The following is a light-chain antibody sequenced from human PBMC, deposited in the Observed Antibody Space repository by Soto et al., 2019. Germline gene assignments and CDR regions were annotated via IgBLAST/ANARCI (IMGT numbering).Light chain of an antibody. CDR3: GSWDSSLSAYV. J-gene: IGLJ1*01. CDR2: DDN. V-gene: IGLV1-51*01. CDR1: SSNIGGNS. Sequence: QSVLTQPPSVSAAPGQKVTISCSGSSSNIGGNSVSWYQRLPGTAPTLLIYDDNKRPSGIPDRFSGSKSATSATLGITGFQTGDEADYYCGSWDSSLSAYVFGTGTKVTVL.